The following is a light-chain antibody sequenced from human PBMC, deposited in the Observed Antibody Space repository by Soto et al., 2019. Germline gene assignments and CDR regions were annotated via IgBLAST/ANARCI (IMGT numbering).Light chain of an antibody. Sequence: EIVLTQSPGTLSLSPGERATLSCRASQSVSSSYLAWYQQKPGQAPRLLIYDASSRATGIPDRFSGSGSGTDFTLTISRLEPEDFAVYYCQQYGTSLEITFGPGTKVDIK. CDR3: QQYGTSLEIT. V-gene: IGKV3-20*01. J-gene: IGKJ3*01. CDR2: DAS. CDR1: QSVSSSY.